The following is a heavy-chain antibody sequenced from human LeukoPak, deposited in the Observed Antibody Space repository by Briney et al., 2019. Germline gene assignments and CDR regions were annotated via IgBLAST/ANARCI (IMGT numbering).Heavy chain of an antibody. CDR1: GFTFSSYA. D-gene: IGHD3-22*01. CDR3: ARGRLSYYDSSGYFDY. CDR2: ISSSGGTI. J-gene: IGHJ4*02. V-gene: IGHV3-48*04. Sequence: GGSLRLSCAASGFTFSSYAMSWVRQAPGKGLEWVSYISSSGGTIYYADSVKGRFTISRDNAKNSLYLQMNSLRAEDTAVYYCARGRLSYYDSSGYFDYWGQGTLVTVSS.